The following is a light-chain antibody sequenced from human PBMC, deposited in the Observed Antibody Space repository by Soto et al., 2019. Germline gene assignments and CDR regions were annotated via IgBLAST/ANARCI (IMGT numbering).Light chain of an antibody. CDR2: EVS. J-gene: IGLJ1*01. V-gene: IGLV2-14*01. Sequence: QSVLTQPASVSGSPGQSITISCTATSSDVGGFNYVSWYQQHPGQAPKLLISEVSNRPSGVSNRFSGSKSGNTASLTISGLQAEDEADYYCSSYTSSNTPLVFGTGTKVTVL. CDR3: SSYTSSNTPLV. CDR1: SSDVGGFNY.